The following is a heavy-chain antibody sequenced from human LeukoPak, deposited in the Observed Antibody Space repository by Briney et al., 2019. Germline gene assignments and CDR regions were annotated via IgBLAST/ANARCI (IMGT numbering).Heavy chain of an antibody. V-gene: IGHV3-7*03. CDR3: ARGGSSWGDY. D-gene: IGHD6-13*01. Sequence: GGSLRLSCAASGFTFSRYWMNWVRQAPGKGLEWVANIKEDGSEKNYVDSVKGRFTISRDNAKNSLYLQMNSLRAEDTAVYYCARGGSSWGDYWGQGTLVTASS. CDR1: GFTFSRYW. CDR2: IKEDGSEK. J-gene: IGHJ4*02.